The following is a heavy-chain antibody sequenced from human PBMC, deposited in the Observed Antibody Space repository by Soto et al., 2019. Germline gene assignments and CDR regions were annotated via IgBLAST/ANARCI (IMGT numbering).Heavy chain of an antibody. D-gene: IGHD3-22*01. Sequence: PGGSLRISCAASGFTFSSYGMHWVRKAPGKGLEWVAVISYDGNNKYYADSVEGRFTISRDNSKNTLYLQMNSLRAEDTAVYYCAKDRQNYYDGNGYYLGYFDYWGQGTLVTVSS. CDR2: ISYDGNNK. CDR1: GFTFSSYG. J-gene: IGHJ4*02. CDR3: AKDRQNYYDGNGYYLGYFDY. V-gene: IGHV3-30*18.